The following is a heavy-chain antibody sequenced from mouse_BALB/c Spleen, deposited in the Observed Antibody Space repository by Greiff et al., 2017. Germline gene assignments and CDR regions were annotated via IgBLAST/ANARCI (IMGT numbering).Heavy chain of an antibody. D-gene: IGHD2-10*02. CDR2: ISYDGSN. CDR3: ARKYGNYYFDY. CDR1: GYSITSGYY. V-gene: IGHV3-6*02. J-gene: IGHJ2*01. Sequence: EVQLQESGPGLVKPSQSLSLTCSVTGYSITSGYYWNWIRQFPGNKLEWMGYISYDGSNNYNPSLKNRISITRDTSKNQFFLKLNSVTTEDTATYYCARKYGNYYFDYWGQGTTLTVSS.